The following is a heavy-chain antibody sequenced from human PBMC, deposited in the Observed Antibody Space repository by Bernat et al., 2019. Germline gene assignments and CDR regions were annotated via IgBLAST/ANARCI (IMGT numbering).Heavy chain of an antibody. J-gene: IGHJ4*02. D-gene: IGHD5/OR15-5a*01. CDR1: GFTFSGDW. CDR3: VRSVSGADGFFDS. V-gene: IGHV3-74*01. CDR2: INGDETIT. Sequence: EVKLVESGGGLIQPGGSLRLSCAASGFTFSGDWMHWVRQVPGKGLVWVSRINGDETITDYAESVQRRFTNSRDNAKNTLYLQMNSLRVEDTAVYYCVRSVSGADGFFDSWGQGSLVTVSS.